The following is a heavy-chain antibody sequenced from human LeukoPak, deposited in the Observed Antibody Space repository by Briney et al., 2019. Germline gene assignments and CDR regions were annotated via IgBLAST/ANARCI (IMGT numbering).Heavy chain of an antibody. Sequence: PGGSLRLSCAGSGFTFSSCWMHWVRQAPGKGLVWVSRISTDASSTTYADSVKGRFTISRDNAKGTLYLQMSSLRAEDTAVYYCTGHHQAYSRTYWGQGTLVTVSS. CDR3: TGHHQAYSRTY. CDR1: GFTFSSCW. J-gene: IGHJ4*02. D-gene: IGHD4-11*01. CDR2: ISTDASST. V-gene: IGHV3-74*01.